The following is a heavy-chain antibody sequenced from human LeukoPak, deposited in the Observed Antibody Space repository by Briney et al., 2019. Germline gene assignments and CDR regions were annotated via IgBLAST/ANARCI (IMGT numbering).Heavy chain of an antibody. CDR2: INSDGSST. V-gene: IGHV3-74*01. J-gene: IGHJ4*02. CDR3: ARVQGCSGGTCYFHY. D-gene: IGHD2-15*01. CDR1: GFTFINYW. Sequence: GGSLRLSCAASGFTFINYWMVWVRQAPGKGLLWVSRINSDGSSTAYADSVKGRFTISRDNAKNTVYLQMNSLRAEDTAVYYCARVQGCSGGTCYFHYWGQGTLVTVSS.